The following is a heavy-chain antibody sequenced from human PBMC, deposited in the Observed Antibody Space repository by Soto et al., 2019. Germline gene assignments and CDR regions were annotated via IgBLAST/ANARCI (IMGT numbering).Heavy chain of an antibody. V-gene: IGHV4-39*01. J-gene: IGHJ6*02. CDR3: AIQRASFGIDYPYYYYGMDV. Sequence: QLQLQESGPGLVKPSETLSLTCTVSGGSISSSSYYWGWIRQPPGKGLEWIGSIYYSGSTYYNPSLKSRVNIAVVTSENQFARKLSSVTAADTAVYYCAIQRASFGIDYPYYYYGMDVLGQETTVTVSS. CDR1: GGSISSSSYY. CDR2: IYYSGST. D-gene: IGHD3-3*01.